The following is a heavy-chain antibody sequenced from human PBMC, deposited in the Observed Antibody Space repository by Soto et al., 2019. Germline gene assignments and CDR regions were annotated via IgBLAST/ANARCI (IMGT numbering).Heavy chain of an antibody. D-gene: IGHD3-3*01. CDR3: ARHLMRYYDFWSGYYFRSTDYYYGMDV. CDR1: DGSTSPSSHY. CDR2: IYYSGST. J-gene: IGHJ6*02. Sequence: PPETLPLTSTVSDGSTSPSSHYWSRLRQPTRKGLEWIGSIYYSGSTYYNPSLKSRVTISVDTSKNQFSLKLSSVTAAETAVYYCARHLMRYYDFWSGYYFRSTDYYYGMDVWCQGTTVT. V-gene: IGHV4-39*01.